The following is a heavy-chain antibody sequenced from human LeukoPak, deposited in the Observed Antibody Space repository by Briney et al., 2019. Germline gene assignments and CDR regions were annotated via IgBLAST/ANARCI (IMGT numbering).Heavy chain of an antibody. Sequence: GGSLRLSCAASGFTFSSYGMHWVRQAPGKGLEWVAVISYDGSNKYYADSVRGRFTISRDNSKNTLYLQMNSLRAEDTAVYYCAKELGYCSSTSCYPFGFDYWGQGTLVTVSS. D-gene: IGHD2-2*01. V-gene: IGHV3-30*18. CDR1: GFTFSSYG. CDR2: ISYDGSNK. J-gene: IGHJ4*02. CDR3: AKELGYCSSTSCYPFGFDY.